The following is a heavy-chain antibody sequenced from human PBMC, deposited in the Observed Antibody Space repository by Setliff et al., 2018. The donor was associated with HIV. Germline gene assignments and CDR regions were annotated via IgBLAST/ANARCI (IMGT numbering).Heavy chain of an antibody. CDR3: AIFFVTSVTTQDH. J-gene: IGHJ4*02. CDR1: GDSFGDFY. CDR2: LNDRGHI. Sequence: PSETLSLTCAMYGDSFGDFYWNWIRQAPGKGLEWIVELNDRGHINYNPSLTSRVTISQDTSKRQFSLRMTSVTAADTAVYSCAIFFVTSVTTQDHWGQGTLVTVSS. V-gene: IGHV4-34*01. D-gene: IGHD4-17*01.